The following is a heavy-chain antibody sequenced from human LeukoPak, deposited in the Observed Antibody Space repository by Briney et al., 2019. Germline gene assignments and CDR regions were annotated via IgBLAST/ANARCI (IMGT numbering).Heavy chain of an antibody. CDR3: ARTDYYYDSSGYHSYFDY. D-gene: IGHD3-22*01. CDR2: INHSGST. CDR1: GGSFSGYY. J-gene: IGHJ4*02. Sequence: SETLSLTCAVYGGSFSGYYWSWIRQPPGKGLEWIGEINHSGSTNYNPSLKSRVTISVDTSKNQFSLKLSSVTAADTAVYYCARTDYYYDSSGYHSYFDYWGQGTLVTVSS. V-gene: IGHV4-34*01.